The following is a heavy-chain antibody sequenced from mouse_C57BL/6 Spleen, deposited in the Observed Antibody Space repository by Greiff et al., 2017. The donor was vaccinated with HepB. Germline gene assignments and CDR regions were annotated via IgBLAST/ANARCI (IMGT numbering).Heavy chain of an antibody. CDR1: GYTFTSYW. V-gene: IGHV1-7*01. J-gene: IGHJ2*01. D-gene: IGHD1-1*01. CDR2: INPSSGYT. Sequence: VQLQQSGAELAKPGASVKLSCKASGYTFTSYWMHWVKQRPGQGLEWIGYINPSSGYTKYNQKFKDKATFTADKSSNTAYMQLSSLTYEDSAVYYCATYSYGISHFDYWGQGTTLTVSS. CDR3: ATYSYGISHFDY.